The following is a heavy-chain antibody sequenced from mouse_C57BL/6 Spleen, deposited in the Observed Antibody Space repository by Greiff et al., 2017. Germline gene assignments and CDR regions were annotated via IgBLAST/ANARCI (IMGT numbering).Heavy chain of an antibody. Sequence: VQLQQPGAELVRPGSSVKLSCKASGYTFTSYWMDWVKQRPGQGLEWIGNIYPSDSETHYNQKFKDKATLTVDKSSSTAYMQLSSLTSEDSAVYYCARYSSGYGGYFDYWGQGTTLTVSS. CDR2: IYPSDSET. CDR3: ARYSSGYGGYFDY. V-gene: IGHV1-61*01. D-gene: IGHD3-2*02. J-gene: IGHJ2*01. CDR1: GYTFTSYW.